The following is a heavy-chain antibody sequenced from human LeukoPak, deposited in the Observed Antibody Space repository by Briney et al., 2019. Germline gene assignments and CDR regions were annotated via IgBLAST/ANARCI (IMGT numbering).Heavy chain of an antibody. CDR1: GFTFNAYA. J-gene: IGHJ5*02. V-gene: IGHV3-23*01. CDR3: AKGVDVSMVSILDA. Sequence: PGGSLRLSCAASGFTFNAYAMRWVRQAPGRGLEWVSGSSGSGGSTNYADSVKGRFTIFRDNSKNMLYLQMNSLRAEDTAVYYCAKGVDVSMVSILDAWGQGTLVTVSS. CDR2: SSGSGGST. D-gene: IGHD5-18*01.